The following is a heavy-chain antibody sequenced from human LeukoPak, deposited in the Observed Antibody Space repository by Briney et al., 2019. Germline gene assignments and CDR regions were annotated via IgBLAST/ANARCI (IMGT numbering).Heavy chain of an antibody. Sequence: SETLSLTCTVSGGSISSGGYYWSWIRQHPGKGLEWIGYIYYSGSTYYNPSLKSRVTISVDTSKNQFSLKLSSVTAADTAVYYCARGLGAAGSKSKYNWFDPWGQGTLVTVSS. J-gene: IGHJ5*02. CDR1: GGSISSGGYY. D-gene: IGHD6-13*01. CDR2: IYYSGST. V-gene: IGHV4-31*03. CDR3: ARGLGAAGSKSKYNWFDP.